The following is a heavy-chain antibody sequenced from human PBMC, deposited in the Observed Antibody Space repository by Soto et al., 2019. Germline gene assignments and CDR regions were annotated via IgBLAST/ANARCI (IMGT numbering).Heavy chain of an antibody. CDR2: IYYSGST. CDR3: ASQASPYYYYGMDV. V-gene: IGHV4-39*01. CDR1: GGSISSSSYY. Sequence: SETLSLTCTVSGGSISSSSYYWGWIRQPPGKGLEWIGIIYYSGSTYYNPSLKSRVTISVDTSKNQFSLKLSSVTAADTAVYYCASQASPYYYYGMDVWGQGTTVTVSS. J-gene: IGHJ6*02.